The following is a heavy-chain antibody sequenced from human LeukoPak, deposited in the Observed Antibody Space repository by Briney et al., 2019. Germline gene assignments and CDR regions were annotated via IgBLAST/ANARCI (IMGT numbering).Heavy chain of an antibody. V-gene: IGHV3-53*01. CDR1: GFNVRTNY. CDR3: AKAPKPLDYFDY. Sequence: GGSLRLSCAVSGFNVRTNYMSWVRQAPGKGLEWVSVIFRDGSTYYGDSVRGRFSISRDNSKNMVYLQMNNLRAEDTAVYYCAKAPKPLDYFDYWGQGTLVTVSA. J-gene: IGHJ4*02. CDR2: IFRDGST.